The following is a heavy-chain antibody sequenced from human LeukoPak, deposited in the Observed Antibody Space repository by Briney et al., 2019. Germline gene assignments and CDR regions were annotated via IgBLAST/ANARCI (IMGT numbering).Heavy chain of an antibody. D-gene: IGHD2-21*02. Sequence: SLRLSCAVSGFTFSDHFMDWVRQAPGKGLEWVGFIRSKAYGGTTGYAASVKGRFTISRDDSKSIAYLQMNSLKTEDTAVYYCTREGAYCGGDCYNDAFDIWGQGTMVTVSS. CDR2: IRSKAYGGTT. J-gene: IGHJ3*02. CDR3: TREGAYCGGDCYNDAFDI. V-gene: IGHV3-49*04. CDR1: GFTFSDHF.